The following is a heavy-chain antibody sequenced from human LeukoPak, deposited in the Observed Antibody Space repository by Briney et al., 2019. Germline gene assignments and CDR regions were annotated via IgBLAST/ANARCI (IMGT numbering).Heavy chain of an antibody. CDR2: ISGSGGST. CDR1: GFTFSSYA. CDR3: AKGGIAARPDYYYYMDV. Sequence: GGSLRLSCAASGFTFSSYAMNCVRQAPGKGLEWVSAISGSGGSTYYADSVKGRFTISRDNSKNTLYLQMNSLRAEDTAVYYCAKGGIAARPDYYYYMDVWGKGTTVTVSS. V-gene: IGHV3-23*01. D-gene: IGHD6-6*01. J-gene: IGHJ6*03.